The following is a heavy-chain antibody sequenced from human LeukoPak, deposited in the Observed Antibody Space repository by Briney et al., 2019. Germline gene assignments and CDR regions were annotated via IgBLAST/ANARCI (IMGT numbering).Heavy chain of an antibody. CDR1: GYTFSDYY. Sequence: ASVKVSCKASGYTFSDYYIHWVRQAPGQGPEWMGWISPNSAGIKLAQKFQGRVTMNRDTSMNTVYMEVNRLTSDDTAMYYCARDRYSSGSFDLWGEGTMVTISS. CDR2: ISPNSAGI. V-gene: IGHV1-2*02. J-gene: IGHJ3*01. CDR3: ARDRYSSGSFDL. D-gene: IGHD6-19*01.